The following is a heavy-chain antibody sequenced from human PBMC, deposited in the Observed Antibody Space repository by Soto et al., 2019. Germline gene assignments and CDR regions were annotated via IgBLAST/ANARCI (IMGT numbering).Heavy chain of an antibody. V-gene: IGHV3-48*03. Sequence: GGSLRLSCAASGFTFSSYEMNWVRQAPGKGLEWVSYISSSGSTIYYADSVKGRFTISRDNAKNSLYLQMNSLRAEDTSFYYCAGLEYISSSVGPWGQGTLVTVSS. J-gene: IGHJ5*02. CDR1: GFTFSSYE. CDR3: AGLEYISSSVGP. D-gene: IGHD6-6*01. CDR2: ISSSGSTI.